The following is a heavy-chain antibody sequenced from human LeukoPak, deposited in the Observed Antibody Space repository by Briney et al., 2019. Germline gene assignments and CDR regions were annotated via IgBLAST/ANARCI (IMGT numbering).Heavy chain of an antibody. CDR2: IKYSGST. J-gene: IGHJ3*02. D-gene: IGHD6-19*01. Sequence: SETLSLTCNVSGGSISGYYWSWIRQPPGKGLEWIGFIKYSGSTNYNPSLKSRVTMSVDTPMNQFSLKLSSVTAADTAVYYCAKIQWPQVDAFDIWGQGTMVTVSS. CDR3: AKIQWPQVDAFDI. CDR1: GGSISGYY. V-gene: IGHV4-59*01.